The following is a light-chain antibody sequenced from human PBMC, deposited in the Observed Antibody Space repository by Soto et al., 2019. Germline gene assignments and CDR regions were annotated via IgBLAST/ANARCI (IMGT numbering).Light chain of an antibody. CDR1: QSISRW. Sequence: DIHMTQSPSTLSASVGYRFTITCRASQSISRWLAWHQQKPGKAPQAXIYDASSLKSGVQSRFSGNGSGTEFTLTISSLQPDDFATYYCQQYNTYSTFGQGTRLGL. CDR3: QQYNTYST. J-gene: IGKJ5*01. CDR2: DAS. V-gene: IGKV1-5*01.